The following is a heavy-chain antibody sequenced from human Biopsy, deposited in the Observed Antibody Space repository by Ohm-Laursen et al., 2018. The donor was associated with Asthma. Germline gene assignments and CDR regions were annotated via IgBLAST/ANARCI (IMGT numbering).Heavy chain of an antibody. J-gene: IGHJ4*02. V-gene: IGHV3-74*01. CDR1: GFTFSSYW. CDR3: ARGPAWQQLDN. CDR2: INSDGSST. Sequence: SLRLSCTASGFTFSSYWMHWVRQAPGKGLVWVSRINSDGSSTSYADSVKGRFTISRDNATNTLYLEMNSLRAEDTAVYYCARGPAWQQLDNWGQGTLVTVSS. D-gene: IGHD6-13*01.